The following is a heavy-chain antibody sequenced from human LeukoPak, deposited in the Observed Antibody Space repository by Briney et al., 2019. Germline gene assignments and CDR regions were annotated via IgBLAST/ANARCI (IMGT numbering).Heavy chain of an antibody. Sequence: GGSLRLSCAASGFTVSTTYMSWVRQAPGKGLEWVSLIYSGGTTYYGDAVKGRFTISRDNSKNTLYLQMSSLRAEDTAVYYCASASAWYRIDYWGQGTLVTVSS. CDR2: IYSGGTT. V-gene: IGHV3-66*01. CDR3: ASASAWYRIDY. J-gene: IGHJ4*02. D-gene: IGHD6-19*01. CDR1: GFTVSTTY.